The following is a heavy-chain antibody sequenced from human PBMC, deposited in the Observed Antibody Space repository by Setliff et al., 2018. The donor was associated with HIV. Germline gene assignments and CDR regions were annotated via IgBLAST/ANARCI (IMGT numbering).Heavy chain of an antibody. V-gene: IGHV4-59*01. Sequence: NPSETLSLTCTVSGGSISTYFWSWVRQTPGKGLEWISYIYYTGSTSYNPSFRSRVTISVDTSKNQFSLMLDSVTAADTAVYYCARNSQKGIQPLLLASWGPGTLGTVPQ. CDR3: ARNSQKGIQPLLLAS. J-gene: IGHJ4*02. D-gene: IGHD1-1*01. CDR2: IYYTGST. CDR1: GGSISTYF.